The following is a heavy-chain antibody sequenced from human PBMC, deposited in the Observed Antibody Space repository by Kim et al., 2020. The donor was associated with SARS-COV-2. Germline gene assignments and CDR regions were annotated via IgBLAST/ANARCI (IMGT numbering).Heavy chain of an antibody. Sequence: ASVKVSCKASGYSFSNNAIHWVRQAPGQRLECMGWINPGNENTKYSRKFQGRLTINRDTSAAIVYMELSSLRPEDTAVYYCARMVRVGGLDVWGQGTTVTVSS. V-gene: IGHV1-3*01. CDR3: ARMVRVGGLDV. D-gene: IGHD3-10*01. CDR2: INPGNENT. CDR1: GYSFSNNA. J-gene: IGHJ6*02.